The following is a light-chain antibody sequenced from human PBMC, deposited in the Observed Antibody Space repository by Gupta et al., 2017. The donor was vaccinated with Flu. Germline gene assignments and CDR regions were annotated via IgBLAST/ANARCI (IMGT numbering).Light chain of an antibody. V-gene: IGLV2-8*01. CDR3: CSYGGSKF. Sequence: QSALTQPPSASGSPGQSVTISCTGTSSDVGGYNYVSWYQQHPGKAPKLIIYEVNKRPSGVPDRFSGSKSGNTASLTASGLLAEDEADYYCCSYGGSKFFGGGTKLTVL. J-gene: IGLJ2*01. CDR2: EVN. CDR1: SSDVGGYNY.